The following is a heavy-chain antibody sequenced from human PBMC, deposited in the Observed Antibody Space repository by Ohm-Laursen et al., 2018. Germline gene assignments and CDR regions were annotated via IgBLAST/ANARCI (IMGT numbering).Heavy chain of an antibody. CDR1: GYSISSGYY. CDR2: IYHSGST. Sequence: GTLSLTWAVSGYSISSGYYWGWIRQPPGKGLEWIGSIYHSGSTYYNPSLKSRVTISVDTSKNQFSLKLSSVTAADTAVYYCARGYGRGWPSEAYWGQGTLVTVSS. CDR3: ARGYGRGWPSEAY. D-gene: IGHD1-26*01. J-gene: IGHJ4*02. V-gene: IGHV4-38-2*01.